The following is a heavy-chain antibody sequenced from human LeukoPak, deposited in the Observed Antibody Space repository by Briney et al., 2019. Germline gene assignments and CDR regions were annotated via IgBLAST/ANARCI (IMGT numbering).Heavy chain of an antibody. CDR2: ISYDGSKK. CDR1: GCTFSSYA. D-gene: IGHD3-3*01. V-gene: IGHV3-30*01. Sequence: GGSLRLSCAASGCTFSSYAMHWGRQAPGKGLGGVAVISYDGSKKYYADSLKGRCTISRENANNTLDRQMNSLRADDTGAYYCARSYEKQITLFGVVISPFDYWGPGTLVTVSS. CDR3: ARSYEKQITLFGVVISPFDY. J-gene: IGHJ4*02.